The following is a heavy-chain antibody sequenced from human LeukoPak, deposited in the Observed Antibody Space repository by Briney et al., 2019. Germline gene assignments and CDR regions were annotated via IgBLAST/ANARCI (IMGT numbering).Heavy chain of an antibody. V-gene: IGHV3-23*01. CDR3: AKATMATTYFDC. J-gene: IGHJ4*02. CDR2: ISGRGDTI. CDR1: GFTFRNYA. Sequence: PGGSLRLSCAASGFTFRNYAMSWVRQAPGKGLEWVSAISGRGDTIFYADSLKGRFTVSRDNSKNTLYLQMNSLRAEDTAVYYCAKATMATTYFDCWGQGTLVTVSS. D-gene: IGHD5-24*01.